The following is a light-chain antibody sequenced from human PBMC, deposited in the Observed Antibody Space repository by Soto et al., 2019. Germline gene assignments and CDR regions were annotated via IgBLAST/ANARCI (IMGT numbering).Light chain of an antibody. CDR1: SSDVGGYNY. CDR3: SSYAGSSNV. J-gene: IGLJ1*01. CDR2: EVN. V-gene: IGLV2-8*01. Sequence: QPVLTQPPSASGSPGQSVAISCTGTSSDVGGYNYVSWYQQHPGKAPKLMIYEVNKRPSGVPDRFSGSKSGNTASLTVSGLQAEDEADYYCSSYAGSSNVFGTGTKVTFL.